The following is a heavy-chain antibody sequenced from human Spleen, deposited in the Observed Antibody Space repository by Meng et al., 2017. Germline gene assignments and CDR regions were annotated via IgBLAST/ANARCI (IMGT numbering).Heavy chain of an antibody. Sequence: PQQWCEALGKPSDPLLLLCGVSGGAFSAYYWSWIRQPPGKGLEWIGEINHSGSTNYNPSLESRATISVDTSQNNLSLKLSSVTAADSAVYYCARGPTTMAHDFDYWGQGTLVTVSS. J-gene: IGHJ4*02. CDR2: INHSGST. CDR1: GGAFSAYY. CDR3: ARGPTTMAHDFDY. D-gene: IGHD4-11*01. V-gene: IGHV4-34*01.